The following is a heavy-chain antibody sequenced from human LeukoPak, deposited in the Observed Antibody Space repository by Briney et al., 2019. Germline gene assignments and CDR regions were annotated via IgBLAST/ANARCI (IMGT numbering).Heavy chain of an antibody. D-gene: IGHD3-10*01. J-gene: IGHJ5*02. Sequence: SETLSLTCAVYGGSFSGYYWSWIRQPPGKGLEWIGEINHSGSTNYNPSLKSRVTISVDTSKNQFSLKLSSVTAADTAVYYCARQSITMVRGVIMNWFDPWGQGTLVTVSS. V-gene: IGHV4-34*01. CDR2: INHSGST. CDR3: ARQSITMVRGVIMNWFDP. CDR1: GGSFSGYY.